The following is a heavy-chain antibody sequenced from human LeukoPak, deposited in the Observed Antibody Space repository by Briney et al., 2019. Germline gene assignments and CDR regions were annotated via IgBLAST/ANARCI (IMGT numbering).Heavy chain of an antibody. CDR2: VHSSVGT. Sequence: PSETLSLTCTVSGGSMNTYYWTWIRQTAGGGLEWIGQVHSSVGTTYNPSLRSRVSLSLDTSKNHFSLRLASVTAADTAVYFCAGERDHGYSYGHVLDFWSQGIPVTVSS. CDR3: AGERDHGYSYGHVLDF. D-gene: IGHD5-18*01. J-gene: IGHJ4*02. CDR1: GGSMNTYY. V-gene: IGHV4-4*07.